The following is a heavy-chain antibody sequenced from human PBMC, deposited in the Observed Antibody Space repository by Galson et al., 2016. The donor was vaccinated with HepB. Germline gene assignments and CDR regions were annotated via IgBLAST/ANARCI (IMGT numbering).Heavy chain of an antibody. CDR2: ISYDGSNK. CDR3: ARDQNRHYSSGWGYYDYGLDV. CDR1: GFTFSSYA. J-gene: IGHJ6*02. Sequence: SLRLSCAASGFTFSSYAMHWVRQAPGKGLEWVAVISYDGSNKYYADSVKGRFTISRDNSKNTLYLQMNSLRAEDTAVYYCARDQNRHYSSGWGYYDYGLDVWGQGTTVTVSS. D-gene: IGHD6-19*01. V-gene: IGHV3-30*04.